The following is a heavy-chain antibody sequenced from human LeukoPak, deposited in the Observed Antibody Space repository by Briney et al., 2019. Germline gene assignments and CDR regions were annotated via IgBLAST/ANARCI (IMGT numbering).Heavy chain of an antibody. D-gene: IGHD2-15*01. CDR3: ARGRRYCSGGSCYSYWYFDL. CDR2: INHSGST. CDR1: GGSIRGYH. V-gene: IGHV4-34*01. J-gene: IGHJ2*01. Sequence: SETLSLTCTVFGGSIRGYHWSWIRQPPAKGLVWIGEINHSGSTNYNPSLKSRVTISVDTSKNQFSLKLSSVTAADTAVYYCARGRRYCSGGSCYSYWYFDLWGRGTLVTVSS.